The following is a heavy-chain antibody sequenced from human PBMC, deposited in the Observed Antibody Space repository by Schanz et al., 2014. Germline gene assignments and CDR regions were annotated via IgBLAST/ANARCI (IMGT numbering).Heavy chain of an antibody. Sequence: QVQLLQFGGGVVQPGRSLRLSCAASGFTFSSYAMHWVRQAPGKGLEWVALISNDGSIKYYADSVEGRFTISRDNSRSTVYLQMNSLRTEDTAVYYCASRSGYSDYGTDFDFWGQGTLVTVSS. V-gene: IGHV3-30-3*01. CDR3: ASRSGYSDYGTDFDF. J-gene: IGHJ4*02. CDR1: GFTFSSYA. CDR2: ISNDGSIK. D-gene: IGHD5-12*01.